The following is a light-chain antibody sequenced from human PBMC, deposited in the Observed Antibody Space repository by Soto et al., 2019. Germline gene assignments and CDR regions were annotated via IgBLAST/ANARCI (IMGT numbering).Light chain of an antibody. CDR3: QRYNNYST. J-gene: IGKJ1*01. CDR1: QSISDW. V-gene: IGKV1-5*01. CDR2: DVS. Sequence: DIQMTQSPSTLSASVGDRVTITCRASQSISDWLAWFQLKPGKAPKLLIYDVSSLESGVPSRFSGSGSGTEFSHTISRLRPDDFATYFCQRYNNYSTFGQGTKVEIK.